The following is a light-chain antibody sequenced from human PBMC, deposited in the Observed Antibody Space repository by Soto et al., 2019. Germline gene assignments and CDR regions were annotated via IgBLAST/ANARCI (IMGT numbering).Light chain of an antibody. CDR2: GAS. V-gene: IGKV3-15*01. J-gene: IGKJ5*01. CDR1: QSVSSN. CDR3: QQYSDLPMT. Sequence: EIVMTQSPATLSVSPGERATLSCRASQSVSSNLAWYQQKRGQAPRLLIYGASTRAAGIPARFSGSASGTDFTLTISRLEPEDFAVYFCQQYSDLPMTFGQGTRLEI.